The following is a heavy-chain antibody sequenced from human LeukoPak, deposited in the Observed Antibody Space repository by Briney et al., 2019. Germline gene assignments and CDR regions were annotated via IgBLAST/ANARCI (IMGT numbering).Heavy chain of an antibody. CDR2: IYTSGST. CDR3: ARSFSGDYGVINWFDP. V-gene: IGHV4-4*07. D-gene: IGHD4-17*01. J-gene: IGHJ5*02. CDR1: GGSISSYY. Sequence: SETLSLTCTVSGGSISSYYWSWIRQPAGKGLEWIGRIYTSGSTNYNPSLKSRVTISVDTSKNQFSLKLSSVTAADTAVYYCARSFSGDYGVINWFDPWGQGTLVTVSS.